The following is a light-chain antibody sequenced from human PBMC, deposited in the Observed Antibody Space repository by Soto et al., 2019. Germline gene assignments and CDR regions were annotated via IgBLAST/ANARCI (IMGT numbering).Light chain of an antibody. CDR3: QSYDSSLSGYV. J-gene: IGLJ1*01. Sequence: QSVLTQPPSVSEAPGQRVTISCTGSSSNIGAGYEAHWYQQVPGTAPKLLIYENNNRPSGVPDRLSGSKSGTSASLAITGLQAEDEAEYYCQSYDSSLSGYVFGTRTKLTVL. V-gene: IGLV1-40*01. CDR2: ENN. CDR1: SSNIGAGYE.